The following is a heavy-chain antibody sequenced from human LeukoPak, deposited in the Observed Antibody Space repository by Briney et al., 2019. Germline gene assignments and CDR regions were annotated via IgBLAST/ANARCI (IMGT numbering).Heavy chain of an antibody. CDR3: ARHLHLPHFDP. CDR2: IYYSGST. CDR1: GGSISSYY. V-gene: IGHV4-59*08. Sequence: SETLSLTCTVSGGSISSYYWRWIRQPPGKGLEWIGYIYYSGSTNYNPSLKSRVTISIDTSKNQFSLKLSSVTAADTDVYYCARHLHLPHFDPWGQGTLVTVSS. J-gene: IGHJ5*02.